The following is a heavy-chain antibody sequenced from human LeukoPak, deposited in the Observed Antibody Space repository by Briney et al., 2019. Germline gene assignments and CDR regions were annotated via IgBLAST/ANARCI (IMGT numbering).Heavy chain of an antibody. D-gene: IGHD3-10*01. CDR2: TSGSGGST. Sequence: GGSLRLSCAASGFTFSSYAVSWVRQAPGKGLEWVSATSGSGGSTYYADSVKGRFTISRDNSKNTLYLQMNSLRAEDTAVYYCAKGASYGSGSYWFDPWGQGTLVTVSS. V-gene: IGHV3-23*01. CDR1: GFTFSSYA. CDR3: AKGASYGSGSYWFDP. J-gene: IGHJ5*02.